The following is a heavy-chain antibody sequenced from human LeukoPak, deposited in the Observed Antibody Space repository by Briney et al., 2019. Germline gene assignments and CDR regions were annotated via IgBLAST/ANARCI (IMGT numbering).Heavy chain of an antibody. CDR1: GFTFGGYA. D-gene: IGHD1-26*01. J-gene: IGHJ4*02. CDR2: IRFDGSIK. CDR3: AKDKSGTYYFDY. Sequence: GGSLRLSCAASGFTFGGYAMHWVRQAPGKGLEWVAFIRFDGSIKNYPDSVKGRFAISRDDSKNTLYLQMNSLEAEDTAVYYCAKDKSGTYYFDYWGQGTLVTVSS. V-gene: IGHV3-30*02.